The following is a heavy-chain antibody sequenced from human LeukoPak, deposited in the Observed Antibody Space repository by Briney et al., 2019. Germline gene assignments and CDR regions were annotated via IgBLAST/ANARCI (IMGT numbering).Heavy chain of an antibody. J-gene: IGHJ3*02. V-gene: IGHV4-59*01. CDR1: GGAISSYY. D-gene: IGHD2-2*01. Sequence: SETLSLTCTVSGGAISSYYWSWIRQPPGKGLEWIGYIYYSGSTNYNPSLKSRVTISVDTSKNQFSLKLSSVTAADTAVYYCVGSTSLGAFDIWGQGTMVTVSS. CDR3: VGSTSLGAFDI. CDR2: IYYSGST.